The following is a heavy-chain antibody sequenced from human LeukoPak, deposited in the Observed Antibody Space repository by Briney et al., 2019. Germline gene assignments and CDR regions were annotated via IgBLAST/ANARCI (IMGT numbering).Heavy chain of an antibody. Sequence: SETLSLICAVSGYSISSGYYWGWIRQPPGKGLDWIASMYHSGSTYYNPSLKSRVTISVDTSKNQFSLRLSSVTAADTAVYYCAKQGPTVVTHFDTWGQGTLVTVSS. J-gene: IGHJ4*02. CDR3: AKQGPTVVTHFDT. CDR1: GYSISSGYY. V-gene: IGHV4-38-2*01. D-gene: IGHD4-23*01. CDR2: MYHSGST.